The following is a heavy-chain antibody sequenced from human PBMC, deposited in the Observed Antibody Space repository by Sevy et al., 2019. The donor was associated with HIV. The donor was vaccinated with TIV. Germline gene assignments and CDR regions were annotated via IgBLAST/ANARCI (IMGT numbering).Heavy chain of an antibody. CDR1: GFTFSDYG. CDR2: ISYDGSDI. CDR3: SNGAGGSAWGGFDY. V-gene: IGHV3-30*03. Sequence: GGSLRLSCEVSGFTFSDYGMHWVRQAPGKGLEWLAVISYDGSDIYYPDSVEGRFTVSRDNSKNTLYLQMNSLRPEDTAVYYCSNGAGGSAWGGFDYWGQGTLVTVSS. D-gene: IGHD1-26*01. J-gene: IGHJ4*02.